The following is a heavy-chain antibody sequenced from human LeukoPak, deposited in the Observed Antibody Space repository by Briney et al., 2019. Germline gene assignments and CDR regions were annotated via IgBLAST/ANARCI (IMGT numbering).Heavy chain of an antibody. Sequence: GESLRLSCVASGFTFSSYSINWVRQAPGKGPEWVSSISSSNTYIFYADSVKGRFTISRDNTKNSLYLQMNSLRAEDTAVYYCARGYGDFWGQGTLVTVSS. V-gene: IGHV3-21*01. CDR3: ARGYGDF. D-gene: IGHD3-16*01. CDR1: GFTFSSYS. J-gene: IGHJ4*02. CDR2: ISSSNTYI.